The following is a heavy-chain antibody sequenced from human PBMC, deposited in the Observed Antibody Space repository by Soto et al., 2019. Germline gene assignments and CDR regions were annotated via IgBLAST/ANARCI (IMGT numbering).Heavy chain of an antibody. D-gene: IGHD6-19*01. J-gene: IGHJ6*02. CDR3: ARDSAVAGGRMDV. V-gene: IGHV3-33*01. CDR2: IWYDGSNK. Sequence: GGSLRLSCAASGFTFSSYGMHWVRQAPGKGLEWVAVIWYDGSNKYYADSVKGRFTISRDNSKNTLYLQMNSLRAEDTAVYYCARDSAVAGGRMDVWGQGTTVTVSS. CDR1: GFTFSSYG.